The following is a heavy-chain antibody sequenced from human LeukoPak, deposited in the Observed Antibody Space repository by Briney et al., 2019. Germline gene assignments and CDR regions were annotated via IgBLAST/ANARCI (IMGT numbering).Heavy chain of an antibody. CDR1: GYTFTSYG. D-gene: IGHD1-26*01. CDR2: ISAYNGNT. CDR3: ARGYSGSYSGWFDP. Sequence: GASVKVSCKASGYTFTSYGISWVRQAPGQGLEWMGWISAYNGNTNYAQKLQGRVTMTTDTSTSTDYMELRSLRSDDTAVYYCARGYSGSYSGWFDPWGQGTLVTVSS. J-gene: IGHJ5*02. V-gene: IGHV1-18*01.